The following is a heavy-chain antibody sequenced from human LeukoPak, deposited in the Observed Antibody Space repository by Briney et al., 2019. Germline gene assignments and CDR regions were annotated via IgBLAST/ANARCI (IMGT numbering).Heavy chain of an antibody. V-gene: IGHV1-2*02. CDR3: ASSDDFWSGYYGY. Sequence: GASVKVSCKASGYTFTGYYMHWVRQAPGQGLEWMGWINPNSGGTNYAQKFQGRVTMTRNTSISTAYMELSSLRSEDTAVYYCASSDDFWSGYYGYWGQGTLVTVSS. CDR1: GYTFTGYY. CDR2: INPNSGGT. D-gene: IGHD3-3*01. J-gene: IGHJ4*02.